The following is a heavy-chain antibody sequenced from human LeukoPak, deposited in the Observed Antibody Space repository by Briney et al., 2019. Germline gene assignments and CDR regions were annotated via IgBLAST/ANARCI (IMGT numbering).Heavy chain of an antibody. J-gene: IGHJ5*02. V-gene: IGHV4-61*02. D-gene: IGHD3-16*02. CDR1: GGSVRRGNYY. CDR3: ARLRYDYVWGSYRYRWFDP. CDR2: IYTSGTT. Sequence: SETLSLTCTVSGGSVRRGNYYWTWIRQPAGSGLEWIGRIYTSGTTDYNPSLRTRVTISVDASRNQFSLNLSSVTAADTAVYYCARLRYDYVWGSYRYRWFDPWGQGTLVTVSS.